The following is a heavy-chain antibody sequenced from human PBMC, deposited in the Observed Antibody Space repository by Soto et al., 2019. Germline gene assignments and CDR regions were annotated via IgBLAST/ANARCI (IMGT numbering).Heavy chain of an antibody. J-gene: IGHJ4*02. Sequence: SETLSLTCTVSGGSISSYYWSWIRQPPGKGLEWIGFIYYSGSTNYNPSLKSRVTISVDTSKNQFSLKLSSVTAADTAVYYCARVKTKGSSWYGTGLFDYWGQGTLVTVSS. CDR3: ARVKTKGSSWYGTGLFDY. V-gene: IGHV4-59*01. D-gene: IGHD6-13*01. CDR1: GGSISSYY. CDR2: IYYSGST.